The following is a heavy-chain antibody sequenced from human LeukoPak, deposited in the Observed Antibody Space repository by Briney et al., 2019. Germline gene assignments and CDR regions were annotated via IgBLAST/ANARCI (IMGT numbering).Heavy chain of an antibody. J-gene: IGHJ4*02. D-gene: IGHD1-26*01. CDR1: GGTFSSYA. CDR2: IIPIFGTA. V-gene: IGHV1-69*13. Sequence: ASVKVSCKASGGTFSSYAISWVRQAPGQGLEWMGGIIPIFGTANYAQKSQGRVTITADESTSTAYMELSSLRSEDTAVYYCARDSGSYYHYWGQGTLVTVSS. CDR3: ARDSGSYYHY.